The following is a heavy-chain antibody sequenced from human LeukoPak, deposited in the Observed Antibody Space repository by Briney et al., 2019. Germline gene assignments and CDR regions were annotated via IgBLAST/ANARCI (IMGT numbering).Heavy chain of an antibody. V-gene: IGHV4-59*01. CDR2: IYYSGST. CDR3: AREELWSDKGGYYYYYGMDV. D-gene: IGHD3-3*01. Sequence: PSETLSLTCTVSGGSISSYYWSWLRQPTGKGLEWLGYIYYSGSTNYNPSLKSRVTISVDTSKNQFSLKLSSVTAADTAVYYCAREELWSDKGGYYYYYGMDVWGQGTTVTVSS. CDR1: GGSISSYY. J-gene: IGHJ6*02.